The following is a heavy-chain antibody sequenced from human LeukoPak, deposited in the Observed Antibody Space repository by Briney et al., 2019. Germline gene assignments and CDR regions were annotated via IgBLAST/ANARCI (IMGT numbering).Heavy chain of an antibody. CDR3: ARELTSRGPYYYDSIVPYAMDV. J-gene: IGHJ6*02. V-gene: IGHV3-21*01. CDR1: GFTFSAFS. Sequence: PGGSLRLSCAASGFTFSAFSMNWVRQAPGKGLEWVSSISSSSNYIYYADSVKGRFTISRDNAKNSLYLQMNSLRAEDTAVYYCARELTSRGPYYYDSIVPYAMDVWGQGTTVTVSS. CDR2: ISSSSNYI. D-gene: IGHD3-22*01.